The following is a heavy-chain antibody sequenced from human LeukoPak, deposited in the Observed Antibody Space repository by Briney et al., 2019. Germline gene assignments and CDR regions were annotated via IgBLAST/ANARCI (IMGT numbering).Heavy chain of an antibody. Sequence: PGGSLRLSCAASGFTFSSYSMNWVRQAPGKWLEWVSSISSSSSYVYYADSVKGRFTISRDNAKNSLYLQMNSLRAEDTAVYYCARAETIQTYFDYWGQGTLVTVSS. CDR2: ISSSSSYV. D-gene: IGHD1-1*01. J-gene: IGHJ4*02. V-gene: IGHV3-21*01. CDR3: ARAETIQTYFDY. CDR1: GFTFSSYS.